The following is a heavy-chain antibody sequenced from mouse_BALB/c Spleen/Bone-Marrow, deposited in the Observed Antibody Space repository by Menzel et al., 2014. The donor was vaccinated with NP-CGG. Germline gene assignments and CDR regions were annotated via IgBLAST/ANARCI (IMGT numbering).Heavy chain of an antibody. V-gene: IGHV14-3*02. J-gene: IGHJ2*01. CDR1: GFNIKDTY. CDR2: IDPANGNT. D-gene: IGHD2-4*01. CDR3: ARFPYDYGGGDY. Sequence: VHVKQSGAELVKPGASVKLSCTASGFNIKDTYMHWVKQRPEQGLEWIGRIDPANGNTKYDPKFQGKATITADTSSNTAYLQLSSLTSEDTAVYYCARFPYDYGGGDYWGQGTPLTVSS.